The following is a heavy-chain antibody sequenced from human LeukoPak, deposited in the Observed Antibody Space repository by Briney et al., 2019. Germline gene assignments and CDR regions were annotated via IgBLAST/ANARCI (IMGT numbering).Heavy chain of an antibody. Sequence: GGSLRLSCAASAFTFSDYCMSWIRRAPGKGLEWVSYISSSSSYIYYADSVKGRFTISRDNAKNSLYLQMNSLRAEDTAVYYCAQRSRDVFDYWGQGTLVTVSS. D-gene: IGHD5-24*01. CDR1: AFTFSDYC. CDR3: AQRSRDVFDY. CDR2: ISSSSSYI. J-gene: IGHJ4*02. V-gene: IGHV3-11*06.